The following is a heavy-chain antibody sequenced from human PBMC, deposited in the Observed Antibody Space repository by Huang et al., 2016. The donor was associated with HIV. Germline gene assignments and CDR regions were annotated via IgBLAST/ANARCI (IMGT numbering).Heavy chain of an antibody. J-gene: IGHJ4*02. CDR2: INDSGSI. V-gene: IGHV4-34*01. CDR1: GASFSGYY. CDR3: ARGKILNGDSYYFDS. Sequence: QVQLQQWGGGLLKPSETLSLTCAVYGASFSGYYWSWIRQPPGKGLEWIGEINDSGSINHNPSLKSRVTVSDDTSKKQFSLKLSSVTAADTATYYCARGKILNGDSYYFDSWGQGTLVAVSS. D-gene: IGHD2-21*01.